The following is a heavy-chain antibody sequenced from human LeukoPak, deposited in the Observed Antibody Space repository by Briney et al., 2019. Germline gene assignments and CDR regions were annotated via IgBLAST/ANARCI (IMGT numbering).Heavy chain of an antibody. CDR1: GFGFSIYA. CDR2: ISGGGGTT. Sequence: GGSLRLSCAASGFGFSIYAMNWVRQAPGKGLEWVSCISGGGGTTYDAHSVKGRFTISRDNSKNTLYLQMNSLRAEDTAVYYCAKVVVSRRHFDYWGQGTLVTVSS. J-gene: IGHJ4*02. CDR3: AKVVVSRRHFDY. V-gene: IGHV3-23*01. D-gene: IGHD6-6*01.